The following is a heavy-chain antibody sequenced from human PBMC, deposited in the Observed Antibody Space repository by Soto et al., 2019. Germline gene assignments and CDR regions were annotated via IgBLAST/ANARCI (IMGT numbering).Heavy chain of an antibody. V-gene: IGHV1-18*01. D-gene: IGHD3-22*01. CDR2: ISAYTGNT. CDR3: ARQIYDSDTGPNFQYYFDS. J-gene: IGHJ4*02. CDR1: GYTFTDYG. Sequence: ASVKVSCKASGYTFTDYGITWVRQAPGQGLEWMGWISAYTGNTNYAQKVQGRVTMSTETSTSTAYLELRSLRSYDTAMYYCARQIYDSDTGPNFQYYFDSWGQGTPVTVSS.